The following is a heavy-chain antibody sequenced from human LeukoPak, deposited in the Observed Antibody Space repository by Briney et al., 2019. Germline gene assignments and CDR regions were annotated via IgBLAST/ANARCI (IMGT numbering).Heavy chain of an antibody. CDR3: ARISGSYVFDY. CDR1: GFTFSSYS. Sequence: GGSLRLSCAASGFTFSSYSMNWVRQAPGKGLEWVSSISSTSSYRYYADSVKGRFTISRDNAKNSLYLQMNSLRAEDTAVYYCARISGSYVFDYWGQGTLVTVSS. CDR2: ISSTSSYR. V-gene: IGHV3-21*04. D-gene: IGHD1-26*01. J-gene: IGHJ4*02.